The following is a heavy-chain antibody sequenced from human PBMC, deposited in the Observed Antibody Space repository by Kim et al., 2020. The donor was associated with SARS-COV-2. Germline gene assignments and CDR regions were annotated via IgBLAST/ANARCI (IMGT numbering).Heavy chain of an antibody. CDR1: GASISSGAYY. J-gene: IGHJ5*02. Sequence: SETLSLTCTVSGASISSGAYYWSWIRQKPGKGLEWIGYNYSRGRPYYTPSLKSRVTISVDTSKNQFSLRLTSVTAADTAVYYCARDDYESPTWGQGTLVTVSS. CDR3: ARDDYESPT. CDR2: NYSRGRP. D-gene: IGHD4-17*01. V-gene: IGHV4-31*03.